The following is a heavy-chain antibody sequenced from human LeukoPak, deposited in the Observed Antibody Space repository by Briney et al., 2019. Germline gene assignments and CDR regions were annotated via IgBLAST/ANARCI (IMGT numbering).Heavy chain of an antibody. D-gene: IGHD3-16*01. V-gene: IGHV3-53*01. CDR1: GFSVSSNY. CDR3: ARGGSYYDY. CDR2: IYSGGST. J-gene: IGHJ4*02. Sequence: PGGSLRLSCAASGFSVSSNYMTWLRQAPGKGLEWVSAIYSGGSTYYADSVKGRFTISRDNFKDTLYLQMNSLRAEDTAVYYCARGGSYYDYWGQGTLVTVSS.